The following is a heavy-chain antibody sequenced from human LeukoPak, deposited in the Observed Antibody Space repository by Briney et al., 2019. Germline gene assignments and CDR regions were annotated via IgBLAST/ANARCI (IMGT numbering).Heavy chain of an antibody. CDR1: GYTFTGYY. J-gene: IGHJ4*02. Sequence: GASVKVSCKASGYTFTGYYMHWVRQAPGQGLEWMGWINPNSGGTNYAQKFQGRVTMTRDTSSSTAYMELSRLRSDDTAVYYCASLIAAAGTPAGYWGQGTLVTVSS. D-gene: IGHD6-13*01. V-gene: IGHV1-2*02. CDR2: INPNSGGT. CDR3: ASLIAAAGTPAGY.